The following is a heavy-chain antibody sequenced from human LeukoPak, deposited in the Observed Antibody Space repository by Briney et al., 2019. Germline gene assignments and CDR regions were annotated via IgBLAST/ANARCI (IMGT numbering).Heavy chain of an antibody. Sequence: GGSLRLSCAASGFTFSSYSMNWVRQAPGKGLEWVSVIYSGGSTYYADSVKGRFTISRDNSKNTLYLQMNSLRAEDTAVYYCATQKEVGATIQYYYYMDVWGKGTTVTISS. J-gene: IGHJ6*03. CDR1: GFTFSSYS. CDR3: ATQKEVGATIQYYYYMDV. V-gene: IGHV3-66*01. CDR2: IYSGGST. D-gene: IGHD1-26*01.